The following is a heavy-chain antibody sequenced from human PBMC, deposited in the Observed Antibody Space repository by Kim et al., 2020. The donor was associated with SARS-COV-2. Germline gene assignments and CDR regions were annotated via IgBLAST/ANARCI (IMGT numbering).Heavy chain of an antibody. CDR2: ISGSGGST. Sequence: GGSLRLSCAASGFTFSNYAMSWVRQTPGKGLEWVSAISGSGGSTYYADSVKGRFTISRDNSKSTLYLQMNSLRAEDTAVYYCAKPGGYFGSGVREPFDYWGQGTLVTVSS. CDR3: AKPGGYFGSGVREPFDY. J-gene: IGHJ4*02. D-gene: IGHD3-10*01. V-gene: IGHV3-23*01. CDR1: GFTFSNYA.